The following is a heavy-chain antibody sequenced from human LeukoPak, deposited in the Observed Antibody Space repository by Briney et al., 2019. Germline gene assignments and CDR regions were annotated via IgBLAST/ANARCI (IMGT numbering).Heavy chain of an antibody. CDR3: ARGANRYYDQPH. CDR1: GFTVSSNY. CDR2: IYAGGST. D-gene: IGHD3-22*01. Sequence: GGSLRLSCAASGFTVSSNYMSWVRQAPGKGLEWVSVIYAGGSTYYADSVKGRFTISRDNSKNTLYLQMNSLRAEDTAVYFCARGANRYYDQPHWGQGTLVTVSS. J-gene: IGHJ4*02. V-gene: IGHV3-66*01.